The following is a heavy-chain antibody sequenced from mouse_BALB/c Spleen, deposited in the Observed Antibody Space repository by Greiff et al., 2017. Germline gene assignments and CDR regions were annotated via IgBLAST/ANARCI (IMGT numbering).Heavy chain of an antibody. J-gene: IGHJ2*01. CDR3: ARWEVYYSLDY. Sequence: EVHLVESGGGLVKPGGSLKLSCAASGFTFSSYAMSWVRQTPEKRLEWVASISSGGSTYYPDSVKGRFTISRDNARNILYLQMSSLRSEDTAMYYCARWEVYYSLDYWGQGTTLTVSS. CDR2: ISSGGST. CDR1: GFTFSSYA. D-gene: IGHD1-1*01. V-gene: IGHV5-6-5*01.